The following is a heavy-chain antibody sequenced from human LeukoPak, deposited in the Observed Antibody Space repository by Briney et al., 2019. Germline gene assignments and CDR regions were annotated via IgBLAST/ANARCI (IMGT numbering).Heavy chain of an antibody. D-gene: IGHD3-3*01. J-gene: IGHJ4*02. CDR2: IGSSHSHI. V-gene: IGHV3-21*06. CDR3: ASTIFGVVNTDDF. Sequence: GGSLRLSCAASGFTFSIYNMNWFRQAPGKGLEWVSSIGSSHSHIYYADSVKGRVTVSRDSAENSLYLQMNSLRAEDTAVYYCASTIFGVVNTDDFWGQGTLVTVSS. CDR1: GFTFSIYN.